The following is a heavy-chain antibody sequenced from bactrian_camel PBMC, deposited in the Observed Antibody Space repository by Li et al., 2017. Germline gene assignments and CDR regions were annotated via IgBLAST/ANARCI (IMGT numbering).Heavy chain of an antibody. D-gene: IGHD3*01. J-gene: IGHJ4*01. V-gene: IGHV3S55*01. CDR2: FDRGSKP. Sequence: HVQLVESGGGSVQAGGSLRLFCAASGDTSRDYCMGWFRQAPGKEREGVAAFDRGSKPYYANSVRGRFTISQDTALYYCAKDTQDWYRLHKEDYWGQGTQVTVS. CDR1: GDTSRDYC.